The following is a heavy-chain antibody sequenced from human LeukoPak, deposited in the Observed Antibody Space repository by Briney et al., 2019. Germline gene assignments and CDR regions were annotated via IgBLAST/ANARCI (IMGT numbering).Heavy chain of an antibody. J-gene: IGHJ3*02. Sequence: PGGSLRLSCAASGFTVSSNYMSWVRQAPGKGLEWVSVTYSGGTTYYADSVKGRFTISRDISKNTVYLQMNSLRGKDTAVYYCARGGGGDPFDIWGQGTMVTVSS. D-gene: IGHD2-15*01. CDR1: GFTVSSNY. CDR3: ARGGGGDPFDI. V-gene: IGHV3-53*01. CDR2: TYSGGTT.